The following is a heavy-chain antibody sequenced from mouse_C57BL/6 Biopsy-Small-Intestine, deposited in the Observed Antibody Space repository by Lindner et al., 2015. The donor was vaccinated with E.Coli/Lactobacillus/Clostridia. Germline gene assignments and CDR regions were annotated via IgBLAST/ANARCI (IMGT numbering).Heavy chain of an antibody. J-gene: IGHJ4*01. CDR3: ARDLNGDYCY. Sequence: SVKVSCKASGYTFNSYGIFWVRQAPGQGLEWMGWISPDSGNTNYAQKFQGRVTMTTDTSTGTVYMELRTLRSDDTAVYYCARDLNGDYCYWGQGTLVTVSS. CDR1: GYTFNSYG. CDR2: ISPDSGNT. D-gene: IGHD2-13*01. V-gene: IGHV1-7*01.